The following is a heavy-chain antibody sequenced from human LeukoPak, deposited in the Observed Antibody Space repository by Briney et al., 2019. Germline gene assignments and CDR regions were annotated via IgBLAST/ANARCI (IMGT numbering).Heavy chain of an antibody. D-gene: IGHD4-17*01. CDR1: GGSFSGYY. CDR2: INHSGSA. V-gene: IGHV4-34*01. CDR3: ARGQGTVTTH. Sequence: SETLSLTCAVSGGSFSGYYWTWIRQPPGKGLEWIGEINHSGSANYNPSLKSRVTISLDTSKNQFSLKLSSVTAADTAVYYCARGQGTVTTHWGQGTLVTVS. J-gene: IGHJ4*02.